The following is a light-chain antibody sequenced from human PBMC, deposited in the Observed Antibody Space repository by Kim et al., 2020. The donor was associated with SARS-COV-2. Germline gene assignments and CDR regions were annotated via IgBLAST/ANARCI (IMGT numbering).Light chain of an antibody. CDR3: AAWDDRQIGWV. Sequence: QSVLTQPPSASGTPGQRVTISCSGSSSNIGSNAVNWYQQLPGTAPKLLIYSNDQWPSGVPDRFSGSKSGTSASLAISGLQSEDEADYYCAAWDDRQIGWVFGGGTQLTVL. CDR2: SND. V-gene: IGLV1-44*01. CDR1: SSNIGSNA. J-gene: IGLJ3*02.